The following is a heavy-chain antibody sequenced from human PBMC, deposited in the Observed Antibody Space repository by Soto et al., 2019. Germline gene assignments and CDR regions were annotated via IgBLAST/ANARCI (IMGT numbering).Heavy chain of an antibody. CDR3: ARQLRNYYDSSAYYLPLYFDY. J-gene: IGHJ4*02. CDR1: GGSISSYY. Sequence: SETLSLTCTVSGGSISSYYWGWIRQPPGKGLEWFGSIYFSGSTYYNPSLKSRVTISVDTSKNQFSLKLSSVTAADTAVYYCARQLRNYYDSSAYYLPLYFDYWGQGTLVTVSS. CDR2: IYFSGST. D-gene: IGHD3-22*01. V-gene: IGHV4-39*01.